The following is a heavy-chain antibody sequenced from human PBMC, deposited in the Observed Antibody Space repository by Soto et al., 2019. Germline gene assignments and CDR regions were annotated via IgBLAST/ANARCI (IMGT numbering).Heavy chain of an antibody. Sequence: GGSLRLSCAASEFMFNNFAMNWVRQAPGKGLEWVALISYDGSHKYYADSVKGRFTISRDNSKNTVYLQMNNLTADDTGVYYCAKQRVGSSWYRDFDLWGQGTLVTVSS. CDR1: EFMFNNFA. J-gene: IGHJ4*02. CDR2: ISYDGSHK. D-gene: IGHD6-13*01. CDR3: AKQRVGSSWYRDFDL. V-gene: IGHV3-30-3*01.